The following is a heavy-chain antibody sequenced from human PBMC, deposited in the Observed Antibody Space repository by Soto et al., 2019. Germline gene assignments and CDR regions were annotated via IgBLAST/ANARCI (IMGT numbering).Heavy chain of an antibody. V-gene: IGHV4-38-2*01. CDR3: ARNSSSSYFDY. CDR1: GSSITITYY. D-gene: IGHD6-13*01. J-gene: IGHJ4*02. Sequence: KPSETLSLTCAVSGSSITITYYWGWVRQPPGKGLEWIGSIHHSGSVFESGSTHYNPSFESRVTISADTSKNQFSLKLTSVTAADTAVYFCARNSSSSYFDYWGQGTLVTVSS. CDR2: IHHSGSVFESGST.